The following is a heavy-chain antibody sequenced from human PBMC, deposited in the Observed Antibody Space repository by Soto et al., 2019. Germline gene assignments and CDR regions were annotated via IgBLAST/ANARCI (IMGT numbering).Heavy chain of an antibody. CDR3: ARLGDYASFDY. Sequence: LETLCLTCPVSGGSISSYYLSWIRQPPGKGLEWIGYIYYGGSTNYNPSLKSRVTISVDTSKNQFSLKLSSVTAAETAVYCCARLGDYASFDYSGQGTLVTVSS. V-gene: IGHV4-59*08. CDR2: IYYGGST. J-gene: IGHJ4*02. CDR1: GGSISSYY. D-gene: IGHD4-17*01.